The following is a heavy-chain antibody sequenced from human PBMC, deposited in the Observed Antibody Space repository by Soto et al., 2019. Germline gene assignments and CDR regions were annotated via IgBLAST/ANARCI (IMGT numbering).Heavy chain of an antibody. D-gene: IGHD2-15*01. J-gene: IGHJ6*02. Sequence: GGSLRLSCAGSGFTLNTFSMNWVRQAPGKGLEWVSYISSSRATIYYADSVKGRFTISRDGAKNSLYLQMNSLRDDDTAVYYCVRRRSDSLMDVWGQGTTVTVSS. CDR2: ISSSRATI. V-gene: IGHV3-48*02. CDR1: GFTLNTFS. CDR3: VRRRSDSLMDV.